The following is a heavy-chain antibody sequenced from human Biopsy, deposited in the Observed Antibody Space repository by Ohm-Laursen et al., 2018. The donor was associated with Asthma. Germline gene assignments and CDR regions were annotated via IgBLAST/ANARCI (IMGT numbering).Heavy chain of an antibody. CDR1: GFTFSDYY. Sequence: SLRLSCAASGFTFSDYYMSWLRQSPGKGLEWLSYISSSSSSIYYADSVKGRFTISRDNAKNSLYLQMNSLREEDTAVYYCVGDGTDDAFDIWGQGTVVSVSS. V-gene: IGHV3-11*04. D-gene: IGHD1-1*01. CDR3: VGDGTDDAFDI. CDR2: ISSSSSSI. J-gene: IGHJ3*02.